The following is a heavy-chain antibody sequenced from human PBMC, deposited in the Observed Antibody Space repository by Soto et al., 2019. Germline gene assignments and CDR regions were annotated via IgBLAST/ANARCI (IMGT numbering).Heavy chain of an antibody. J-gene: IGHJ4*02. D-gene: IGHD2-8*01. CDR3: ASHRTFWPFDS. CDR1: GGSISGYY. V-gene: IGHV4-4*09. CDR2: IYSSGST. Sequence: SETLSLTCTVSGGSISGYYWHWIRQPPGKGLESTGYIYSSGSTSYNPSLKSRVTISIDTSKNQFSLRLRSVTAADTAVYYCASHRTFWPFDSWGQGTVVTVSS.